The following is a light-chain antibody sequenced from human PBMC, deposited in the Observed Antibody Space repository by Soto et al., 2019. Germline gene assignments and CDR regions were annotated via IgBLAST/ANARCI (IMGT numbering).Light chain of an antibody. J-gene: IGLJ2*01. CDR1: SSDIGGYRY. CDR3: TSYTSDSSVI. V-gene: IGLV2-14*03. Sequence: QSALTQPASVSGSPGQSVTISCTGTSSDIGGYRYVSWYQQRPGKAPILMIHDVTNRPSGVSDRFSGSKSGNTASLTISGLQAEDEADYCCTSYTSDSSVIFGGGTKLTVL. CDR2: DVT.